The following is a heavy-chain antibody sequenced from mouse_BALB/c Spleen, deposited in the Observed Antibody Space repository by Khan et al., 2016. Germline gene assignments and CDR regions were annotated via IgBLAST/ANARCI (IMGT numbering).Heavy chain of an antibody. J-gene: IGHJ3*01. CDR2: INTATGEP. Sequence: QIQLVQSGPELKKPGETVKISCKASGYTFTDYSMHWVKQAPGKGLKWMGWINTATGEPTYADDFKGRFAVSLETSASTAYLQINNLKNEDTATYFCARSHDGFAYWGQGTLVTVSA. V-gene: IGHV9-2-1*01. CDR3: ARSHDGFAY. CDR1: GYTFTDYS.